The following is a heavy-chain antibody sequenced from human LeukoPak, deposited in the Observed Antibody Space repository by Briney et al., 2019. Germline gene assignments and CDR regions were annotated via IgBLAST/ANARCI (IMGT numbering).Heavy chain of an antibody. V-gene: IGHV3-30*04. D-gene: IGHD3-3*01. CDR1: GFTFTNYG. CDR2: IAYDGSNE. CDR3: ARPFGSVTIFGVVDYFDY. Sequence: PGGSLRLSCVVSGFTFTNYGMHWVRQAPGKGLDWVASIAYDGSNENYAESVKGRFTISRDNSKNTLFLQLNSLRAEDTAVYYCARPFGSVTIFGVVDYFDYWGQGSLVTVSS. J-gene: IGHJ4*02.